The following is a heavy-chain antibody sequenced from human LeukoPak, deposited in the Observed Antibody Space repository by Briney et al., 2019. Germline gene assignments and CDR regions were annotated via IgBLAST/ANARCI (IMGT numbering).Heavy chain of an antibody. V-gene: IGHV1-46*01. CDR1: GYTFTSYY. CDR2: INPSGGST. Sequence: ASVKVSCKASGYTFTSYYMHWVRQAPGQGLEWMGIINPSGGSTSYAQKFQGRVTMTRDTSTSTVYMELSSLRSEDTAVYYCARDPTAGYCSGGSCYSSWWFDPWGQGTLVTVSS. J-gene: IGHJ5*02. CDR3: ARDPTAGYCSGGSCYSSWWFDP. D-gene: IGHD2-15*01.